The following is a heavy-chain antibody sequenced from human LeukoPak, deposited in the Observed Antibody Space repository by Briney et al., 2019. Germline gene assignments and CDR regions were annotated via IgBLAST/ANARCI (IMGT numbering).Heavy chain of an antibody. Sequence: SETLSLTCAVYGGSFSGYYWSWIRQPPGKGLEWIGEINHSGSTNYNPSLKSRVTISVDTSKNQFSLKLSSVTAADTAVYYCARAARRDGYNFGLDDWGQGTLVTVSS. CDR3: ARAARRDGYNFGLDD. J-gene: IGHJ4*02. CDR2: INHSGST. D-gene: IGHD5-24*01. V-gene: IGHV4-34*01. CDR1: GGSFSGYY.